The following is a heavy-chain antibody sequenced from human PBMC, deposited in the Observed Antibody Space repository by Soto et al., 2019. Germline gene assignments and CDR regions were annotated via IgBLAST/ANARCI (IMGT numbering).Heavy chain of an antibody. J-gene: IGHJ4*02. D-gene: IGHD3-22*01. Sequence: SETLSLTCTVSGGSISSGGYSWSWIRQPPGKGLEWIGYIYHSGSTYYNPSLKSRVTISVDRSKNQFSLKLSSVTAADTAVYYCARGRAMSFYYDSSGYYVDYWGQGTLVTV. V-gene: IGHV4-30-2*01. CDR2: IYHSGST. CDR1: GGSISSGGYS. CDR3: ARGRAMSFYYDSSGYYVDY.